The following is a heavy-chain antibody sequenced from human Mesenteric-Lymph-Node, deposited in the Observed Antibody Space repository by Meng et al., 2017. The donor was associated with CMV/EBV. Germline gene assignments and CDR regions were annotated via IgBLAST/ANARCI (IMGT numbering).Heavy chain of an antibody. CDR3: ARVAGTADY. D-gene: IGHD1-14*01. V-gene: IGHV4-39*07. J-gene: IGHJ4*02. Sequence: SDTLSLTCTVSGGSISSSSYYWGWIRQPPGKGLEWIGSIYYSGSTYYNPSLKSRVTISVDTSKNQFSLKLTSVTAADTAVYYCARVAGTADYWGQGTLVTVSS. CDR1: GGSISSSSYY. CDR2: IYYSGST.